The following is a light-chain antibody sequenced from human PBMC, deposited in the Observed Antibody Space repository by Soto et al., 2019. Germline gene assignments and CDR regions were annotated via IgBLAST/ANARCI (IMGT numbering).Light chain of an antibody. Sequence: QPVLTQSPSASASLGASVKLTCTLSSGHSSYAIAWHQQQPEKGPRYLMKLNSDGSHTKGDGIPDRFSGSSSGAERYLTISSLQSEDDADYYCQTWGTGGVFGGGTKLTVL. V-gene: IGLV4-69*01. J-gene: IGLJ2*01. CDR2: LNSDGSH. CDR3: QTWGTGGV. CDR1: SGHSSYA.